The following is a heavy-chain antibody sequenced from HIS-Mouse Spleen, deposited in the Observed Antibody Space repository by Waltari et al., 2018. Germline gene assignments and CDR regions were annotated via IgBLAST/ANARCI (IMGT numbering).Heavy chain of an antibody. V-gene: IGHV1-24*01. CDR1: GSTPTEFS. Sequence: QVQLVQSGAEVKKPGAAVKVPFKVSGSTPTEFSMHRVRHAPGKGLEWMGGFDPEDGETIYAQKFQGRVTMTEDTSTDTAYMELSSLRSEDTAVYYCATWLGATPEDAFDIWGQGTMVTVSS. CDR3: ATWLGATPEDAFDI. CDR2: FDPEDGET. D-gene: IGHD1-26*01. J-gene: IGHJ3*02.